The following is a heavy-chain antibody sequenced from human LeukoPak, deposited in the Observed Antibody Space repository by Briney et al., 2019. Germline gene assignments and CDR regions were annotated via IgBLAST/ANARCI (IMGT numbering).Heavy chain of an antibody. CDR3: AREEGNWGDAFDI. Sequence: ASVKVSCKASGYTFSGYYMHWVRQVPGQGLEWMGWINPKSGGTNEAQKFHDRVTMTRDTSIRTAYMEVSRLRSDDTAVYYCAREEGNWGDAFDIWGQGTMVTVSS. J-gene: IGHJ3*02. V-gene: IGHV1-2*02. D-gene: IGHD7-27*01. CDR2: INPKSGGT. CDR1: GYTFSGYY.